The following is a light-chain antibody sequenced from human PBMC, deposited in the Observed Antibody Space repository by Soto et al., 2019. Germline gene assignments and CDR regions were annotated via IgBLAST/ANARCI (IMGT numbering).Light chain of an antibody. CDR2: DVT. V-gene: IGLV2-14*01. Sequence: QSVLTQPASVSGSPGQSITISCTGTSSDVGGYNYVSWYQQHPGKAPKVIIDDVTNRPSGVSNRFSGSKSGNTASLTISGLQVEDEADYYCSSYTSSSTLFGTGTKLTVL. CDR3: SSYTSSSTL. J-gene: IGLJ1*01. CDR1: SSDVGGYNY.